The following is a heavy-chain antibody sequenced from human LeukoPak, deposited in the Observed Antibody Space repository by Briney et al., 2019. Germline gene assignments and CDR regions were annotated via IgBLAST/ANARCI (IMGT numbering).Heavy chain of an antibody. CDR1: GGSLSSSICY. D-gene: IGHD4-17*01. CDR3: ARLYGDYV. V-gene: IGHV4-39*01. CDR2: FYYGGST. J-gene: IGHJ4*02. Sequence: SGTLSLTCTVSGGSLSSSICYWRWIRQPPGEGREWSGSFYYGGSTHYNPSLKGRVTIPADTSMNQFSLKWTSVTATDPAVYYCARLYGDYVWGQGTLVTVSS.